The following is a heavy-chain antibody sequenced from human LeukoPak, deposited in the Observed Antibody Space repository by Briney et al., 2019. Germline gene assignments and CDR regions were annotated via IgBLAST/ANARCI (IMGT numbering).Heavy chain of an antibody. CDR3: ARPDCSGGNCYLLPY. CDR2: IDPSDSYT. D-gene: IGHD2-15*01. V-gene: IGHV5-10-1*01. CDR1: GYSFTSYW. J-gene: IGHJ4*02. Sequence: GESLKISCKGSGYSFTSYWISWVRQMPGKGLEWMGSIDPSDSYTEYSPSFQGHVTISADKSISTAYLQWRSLKASDTAMYYCARPDCSGGNCYLLPYWGEGTLVTVSS.